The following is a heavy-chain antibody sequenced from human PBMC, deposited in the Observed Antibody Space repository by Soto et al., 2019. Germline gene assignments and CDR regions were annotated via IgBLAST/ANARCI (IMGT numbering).Heavy chain of an antibody. V-gene: IGHV3-15*07. CDR1: GFTFSYAW. D-gene: IGHD6-25*01. CDR2: IKSKTDGGTT. Sequence: EVQLVESGGDLAKPGGSLRLSCAVSGFTFSYAWMNWVRQAPGKGLEWVGRIKSKTDGGTTDYAAPVKGRFTISRDDSRNMVFLQMNSLGTDDTAVSYCATGRGYLLYWGQGTRVTVSS. CDR3: ATGRGYLLY. J-gene: IGHJ4*02.